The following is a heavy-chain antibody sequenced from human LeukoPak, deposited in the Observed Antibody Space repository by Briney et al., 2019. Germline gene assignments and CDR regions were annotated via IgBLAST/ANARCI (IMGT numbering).Heavy chain of an antibody. Sequence: GGSLRLSCAASGFTFSTYTMNWVRQAPGKGLEWVSFISTSSSYIYYGDSVKGRFTISRDNAKNSLYLQMNSLRAEDTAVYYCARDEGSSENWNYAQYWGQGTLVTVSS. J-gene: IGHJ4*02. D-gene: IGHD1-7*01. CDR1: GFTFSTYT. CDR3: ARDEGSSENWNYAQY. CDR2: ISTSSSYI. V-gene: IGHV3-21*01.